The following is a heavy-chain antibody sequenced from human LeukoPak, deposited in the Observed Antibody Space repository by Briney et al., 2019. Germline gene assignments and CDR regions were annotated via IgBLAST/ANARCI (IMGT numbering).Heavy chain of an antibody. D-gene: IGHD4-17*01. CDR1: GGSISSSSYY. V-gene: IGHV4-39*01. CDR2: IYYSGST. Sequence: PSETLSLTCTVSGGSISSSSYYWGWIRQPPGKGLEWIGSIYYSGSTYYNPSLKSRVTISVDTSKNQFSLKLSSVTAADTAVYYCASRTVTTRYFDYWGQGTLVTVSS. CDR3: ASRTVTTRYFDY. J-gene: IGHJ4*02.